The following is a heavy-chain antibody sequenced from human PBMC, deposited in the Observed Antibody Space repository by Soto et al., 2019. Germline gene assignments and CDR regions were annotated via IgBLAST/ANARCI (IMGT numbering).Heavy chain of an antibody. CDR2: IGRRSDI. J-gene: IGHJ6*02. CDR3: AREETAWPLAYGLDV. V-gene: IGHV3-21*01. Sequence: AGSLRLSCEASGFSFSTYSMHWVRQAPGKMLEWVSSIGRRSDIYYADSVKGRFTISRDNAKNSVSLQMNSLRDEDTAVYYWAREETAWPLAYGLDVWGQGTTVTVSS. CDR1: GFSFSTYS. D-gene: IGHD2-21*02.